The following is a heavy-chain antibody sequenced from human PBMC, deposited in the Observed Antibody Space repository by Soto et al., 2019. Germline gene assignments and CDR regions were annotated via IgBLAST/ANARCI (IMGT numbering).Heavy chain of an antibody. D-gene: IGHD3-16*01. V-gene: IGHV3-23*01. CDR1: GFTFNTYA. J-gene: IGHJ3*02. CDR2: ISGSGFST. Sequence: EVHLLESGGGLVQPGGSLRLSCAASGFTFNTYAMSWVRQAPGQGLEWVSAISGSGFSTYYADSVKGRFSISSDSSKNTLFLQMNSLRADDTAVYFCATLTFGRPFDTWGQGTMVTVSS. CDR3: ATLTFGRPFDT.